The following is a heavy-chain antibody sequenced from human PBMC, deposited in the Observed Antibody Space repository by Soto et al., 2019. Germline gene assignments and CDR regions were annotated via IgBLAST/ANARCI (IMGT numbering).Heavy chain of an antibody. D-gene: IGHD3-22*01. Sequence: QVQLVESGGGVVQPGRSLRLSCAASGFTFSSYGMHWVRQAPGKGLAWVAVISYDGSNKYYADSVKGRFTISRDNSKNTLYLQMNSLRAEDTAVYYCAKPDYYDSSGYYTGNAFDIWGQGTMVTVSS. CDR2: ISYDGSNK. V-gene: IGHV3-30*18. CDR1: GFTFSSYG. CDR3: AKPDYYDSSGYYTGNAFDI. J-gene: IGHJ3*02.